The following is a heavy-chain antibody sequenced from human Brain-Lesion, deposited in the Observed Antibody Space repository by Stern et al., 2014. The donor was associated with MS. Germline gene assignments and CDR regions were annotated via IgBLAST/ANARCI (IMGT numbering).Heavy chain of an antibody. Sequence: QVTLRESGPVLVKPTETLTLTCSVSGFSLSNAAMGVSWIRQPPGKALECLAHLFSTGETAYSTFPKRMLTISKDTSRSQVVLTMTNMDPVDTATYYCARMREYCSGGICFAGYYDSWGQGTLVTVSS. V-gene: IGHV2-26*01. CDR2: LFSTGET. D-gene: IGHD2-15*01. CDR1: GFSLSNAAMG. CDR3: ARMREYCSGGICFAGYYDS. J-gene: IGHJ4*02.